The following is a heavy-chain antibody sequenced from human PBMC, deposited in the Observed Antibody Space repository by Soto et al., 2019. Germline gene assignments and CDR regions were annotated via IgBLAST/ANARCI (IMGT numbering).Heavy chain of an antibody. CDR1: GGTFSSYS. Sequence: GASVKVSCKASGGTFSSYSISWVRQAPGQGLEWMGGIIPIFGTANYAQKFQGRVTITADKSTSTAYMELSSLRSEDTAVYYCASLVVVAATAGFFDYWGQGTLVTVSS. D-gene: IGHD2-15*01. J-gene: IGHJ4*02. CDR3: ASLVVVAATAGFFDY. V-gene: IGHV1-69*06. CDR2: IIPIFGTA.